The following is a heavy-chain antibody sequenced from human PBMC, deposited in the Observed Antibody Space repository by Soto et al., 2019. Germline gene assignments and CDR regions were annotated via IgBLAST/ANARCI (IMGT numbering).Heavy chain of an antibody. V-gene: IGHV3-23*01. CDR1: GFSFNNYA. CDR3: AKAVAGYWYFDL. J-gene: IGHJ2*01. D-gene: IGHD6-19*01. CDR2: ISGSGGST. Sequence: EVQLLESGGGLVQPGGSLRLSCAASGFSFNNYAMSWVRQAPGKGLEWVPAISGSGGSTYYADSVKGRFTISRDNSKNTLYLQMNSLRAEDTAVYYCAKAVAGYWYFDLWGRGTLVTVSS.